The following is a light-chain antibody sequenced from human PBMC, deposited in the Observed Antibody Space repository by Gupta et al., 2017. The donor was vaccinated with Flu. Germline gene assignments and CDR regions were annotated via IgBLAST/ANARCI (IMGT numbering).Light chain of an antibody. CDR3: QQYCSSRS. CDR2: DAS. CDR1: QSVSSSY. Sequence: PGTLSLSPRERATLSCRASQSVSSSYLAWYQQKPGQAPRLLIYDASTRATGIPARFSGSGSGTDFTLTISRLEPEDFAVYYCQQYCSSRSFGQGTKVEIK. J-gene: IGKJ1*01. V-gene: IGKV3-20*01.